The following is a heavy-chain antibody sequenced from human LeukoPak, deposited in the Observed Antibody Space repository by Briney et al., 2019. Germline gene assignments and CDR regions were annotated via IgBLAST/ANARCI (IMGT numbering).Heavy chain of an antibody. J-gene: IGHJ4*02. CDR1: GFTLSNHK. Sequence: GGSLRLSCSAAGFTLSNHKMHWVRQAPGKGLVWVSRINGDGRSIVYADSVKGRFTISRDNAKNTLYLQMNSLTADDTAVYYCARGESQPGSFLDYWGQGILVTVSS. V-gene: IGHV3-74*01. CDR2: INGDGRSI. D-gene: IGHD1-14*01. CDR3: ARGESQPGSFLDY.